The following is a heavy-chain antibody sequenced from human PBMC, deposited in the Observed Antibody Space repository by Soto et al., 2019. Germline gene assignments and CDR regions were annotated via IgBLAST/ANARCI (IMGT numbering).Heavy chain of an antibody. CDR2: ISGSGGST. J-gene: IGHJ4*02. CDR3: AKEVAARAGVPAYYFDY. Sequence: EVQLLESGGGLVQPGGSLRLSCAASGFTFSSYAMSWVRQAPGKGLEWVSAISGSGGSTYYADSVKGRFTISRDNSKNTLYLLMNSLRAEDTAVYYSAKEVAARAGVPAYYFDYWGQGTLVTVSS. V-gene: IGHV3-23*01. D-gene: IGHD6-6*01. CDR1: GFTFSSYA.